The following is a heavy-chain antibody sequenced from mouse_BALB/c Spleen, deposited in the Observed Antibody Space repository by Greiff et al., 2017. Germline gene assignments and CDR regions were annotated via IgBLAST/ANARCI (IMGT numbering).Heavy chain of an antibody. CDR2: INPYNDGT. J-gene: IGHJ2*01. CDR3: AREGPPIYDGYYFDY. Sequence: EVQLQQSGPELVKPGASVKMSCKASGYTFTSYVMHWVKQKPGQGLEWIGYINPYNDGTKYNEKFKGKATLTSDKSSSTAYMELSSLTSEDSAVYYCAREGPPIYDGYYFDYWGEGTTLTVSS. V-gene: IGHV1-14*01. CDR1: GYTFTSYV. D-gene: IGHD2-3*01.